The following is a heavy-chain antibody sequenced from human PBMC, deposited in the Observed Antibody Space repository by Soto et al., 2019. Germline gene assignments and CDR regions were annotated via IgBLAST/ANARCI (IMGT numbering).Heavy chain of an antibody. CDR1: GFSLSTSGVG. V-gene: IGHV2-5*02. D-gene: IGHD4-17*01. CDR2: IYWDDDK. Sequence: QITLKESGPPLVKPTQTLTLTCTFSGFSLSTSGVGVGWIRQPPGKALEWLALIYWDDDKRYSPSLKSRLTITKDTSKNQVVLTMTNMDPVDTATYYCAHYATTVTKEDAFDIWGQGTMVTVSS. CDR3: AHYATTVTKEDAFDI. J-gene: IGHJ3*02.